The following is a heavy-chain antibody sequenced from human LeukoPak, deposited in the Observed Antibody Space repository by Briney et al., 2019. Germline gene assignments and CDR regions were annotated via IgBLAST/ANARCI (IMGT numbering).Heavy chain of an antibody. Sequence: SETLSLTCTVSGASISSGAYYWSWIRQHPGKGLEWIGHIYSSGSTNYNPSLKSRVTISVDTSKNQFSLKLSSVSAADTAVYYCARDGGATAYFDYWGQGTLVTVSS. D-gene: IGHD1-26*01. CDR3: ARDGGATAYFDY. V-gene: IGHV4-61*08. J-gene: IGHJ4*02. CDR1: GASISSGAYY. CDR2: IYSSGST.